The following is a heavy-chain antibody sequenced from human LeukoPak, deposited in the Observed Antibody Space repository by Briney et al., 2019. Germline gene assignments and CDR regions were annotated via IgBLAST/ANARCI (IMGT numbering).Heavy chain of an antibody. J-gene: IGHJ4*02. CDR2: MSSTGAYI. CDR1: GFSFNTYT. CDR3: ARDFVGSLWGDRGDTSMLTGSHY. V-gene: IGHV3-21*01. D-gene: IGHD5-18*01. Sequence: GGSLRLSCAASGFSFNTYTMNWVRQAPGKGLEWVSSMSSTGAYIYYADSVWGRFTVSRDNAKNSLYLQMNSLRADDTAVYYCARDFVGSLWGDRGDTSMLTGSHYWGQGTLVTVSS.